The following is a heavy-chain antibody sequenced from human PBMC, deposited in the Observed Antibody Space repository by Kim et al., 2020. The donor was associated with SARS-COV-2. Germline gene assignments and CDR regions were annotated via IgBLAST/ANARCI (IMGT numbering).Heavy chain of an antibody. Sequence: SVKVSCKASGYTFTSYVIRWLRQAPAQGLEWIGWISAYNGNPNHAQKRQGRVTMTTDTSTNTAYMELKSLRTDDTAANYCGRVQVRNGSGSYYYYHCM. D-gene: IGHD3-10*01. CDR1: GYTFTSYV. J-gene: IGHJ6*01. CDR3: GRVQVRNGSGSYYYYHCM. V-gene: IGHV1-18*01. CDR2: ISAYNGNP.